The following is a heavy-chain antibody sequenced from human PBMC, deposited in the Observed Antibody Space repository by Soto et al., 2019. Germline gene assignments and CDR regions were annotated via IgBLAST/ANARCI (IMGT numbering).Heavy chain of an antibody. D-gene: IGHD4-17*01. CDR3: ARGFKALRWSYYYYGMDV. Sequence: SETLSLTCAVYGGSFSGYYWSWIRQPPGKGLEWIGEINHSGSTNYNPSLKSRVTISVDTSKNQFSLKLSSVTAADTAVYYCARGFKALRWSYYYYGMDVWGQGTTVT. V-gene: IGHV4-34*01. J-gene: IGHJ6*02. CDR2: INHSGST. CDR1: GGSFSGYY.